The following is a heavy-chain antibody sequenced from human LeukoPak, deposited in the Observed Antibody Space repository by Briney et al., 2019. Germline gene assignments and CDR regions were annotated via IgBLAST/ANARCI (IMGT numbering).Heavy chain of an antibody. J-gene: IGHJ4*02. Sequence: PGRSLRLSCAASGFTFSSYAMHWVRQAPGKGLEWVAVMSYDGSNKYYADSVKGRFTVSRDNSKNTLYLQMNSLRAEDTAVYYCARGMYCTGTSCYGQSFDYWGQGTLVTVSS. D-gene: IGHD2-2*01. V-gene: IGHV3-30*01. CDR2: MSYDGSNK. CDR1: GFTFSSYA. CDR3: ARGMYCTGTSCYGQSFDY.